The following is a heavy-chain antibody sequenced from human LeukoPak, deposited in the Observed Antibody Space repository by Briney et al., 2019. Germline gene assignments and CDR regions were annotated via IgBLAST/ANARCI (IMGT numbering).Heavy chain of an antibody. CDR1: GFTFSSYW. CDR2: INSDGSST. Sequence: PGGSLRLSCAASGFTFSSYWMHWVRQAPGKGLVWVSRINSDGSSTSYADSVKSRFTISRDNAKNTLYLQMNSLRAEDTAVYYCARRYSSSWSGLGYYYYGMDVWGQGTTVTVSS. CDR3: ARRYSSSWSGLGYYYYGMDV. D-gene: IGHD6-13*01. V-gene: IGHV3-74*01. J-gene: IGHJ6*02.